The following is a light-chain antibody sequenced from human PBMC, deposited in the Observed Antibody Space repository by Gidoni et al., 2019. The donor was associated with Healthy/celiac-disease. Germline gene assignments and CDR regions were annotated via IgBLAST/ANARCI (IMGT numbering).Light chain of an antibody. Sequence: TCQGDSLRSYYASWYQQKPGQAPVLVIYGKNNRPSGIPDRFSGSSSGNTASLTITGAQAEDEADYYCNSRDSSGNHVVFGGGTKLIVL. CDR3: NSRDSSGNHVV. J-gene: IGLJ2*01. CDR1: SLRSYY. V-gene: IGLV3-19*01. CDR2: GKN.